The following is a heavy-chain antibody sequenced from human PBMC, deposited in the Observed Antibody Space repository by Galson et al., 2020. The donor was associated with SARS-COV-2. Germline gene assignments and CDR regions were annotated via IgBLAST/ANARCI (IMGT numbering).Heavy chain of an antibody. CDR1: VFSLSTSGVG. J-gene: IGHJ3*01. D-gene: IGHD6-13*01. Sequence: SGPTLVKPTQTLTLTCTFLVFSLSTSGVGVGWIRQPPGKALEWLVLIYWDDDKRYSPSLKSRLTIPKDTSKNQVVLTMTNMDPEDTATYYCAHSRSSWYDDSGAFDVWGQGTMVTVSS. CDR3: AHSRSSWYDDSGAFDV. CDR2: IYWDDDK. V-gene: IGHV2-5*02.